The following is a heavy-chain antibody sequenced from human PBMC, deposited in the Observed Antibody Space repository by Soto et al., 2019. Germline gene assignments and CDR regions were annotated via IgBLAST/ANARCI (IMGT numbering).Heavy chain of an antibody. CDR3: SLYTNGRDFRY. CDR2: IHYSGTT. V-gene: IGHV4-39*01. CDR1: GGSISTNFY. Sequence: QLQLQESGPGLVKPSETLSLTCTVSGGSISTNFYWAWSRQPPGKGLEWIASIHYSGTTYHNPSLKSRVTLSVDTSKKQFSLRLSSVTAADTAVYYCSLYTNGRDFRYWGQGTLVTVSS. D-gene: IGHD2-8*01. J-gene: IGHJ1*01.